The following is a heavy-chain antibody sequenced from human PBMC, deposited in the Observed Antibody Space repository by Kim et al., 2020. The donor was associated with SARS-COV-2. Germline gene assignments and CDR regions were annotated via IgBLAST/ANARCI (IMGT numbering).Heavy chain of an antibody. CDR3: ATVGSGGYVGRDYFDS. D-gene: IGHD5-12*01. V-gene: IGHV3-23*01. Sequence: SVKGRFTISRDKSKNTLYLQMNTLRVEDSAVYYCATVGSGGYVGRDYFDSWGQGTLVTVSP. J-gene: IGHJ4*02.